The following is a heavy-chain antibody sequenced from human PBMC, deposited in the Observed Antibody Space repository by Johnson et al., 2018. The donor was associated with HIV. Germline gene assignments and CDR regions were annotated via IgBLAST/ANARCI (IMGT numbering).Heavy chain of an antibody. J-gene: IGHJ3*02. D-gene: IGHD1-26*01. V-gene: IGHV3-64*01. CDR1: GFTFSSYA. CDR2: ICSKGGST. CDR3: ARAVGAGGI. Sequence: VQLVESGGGLVQPGGSLRLSCAASGFTFSSYAMYWVRQAPGKGLEYVSAICSKGGSTYYANSVKGRFTISRDNSKNTLDLQMNSLRAEDTAVYYCARAVGAGGIWGQGTMVTVSS.